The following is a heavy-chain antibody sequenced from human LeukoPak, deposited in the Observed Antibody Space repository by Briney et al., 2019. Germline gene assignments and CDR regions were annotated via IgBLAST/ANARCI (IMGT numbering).Heavy chain of an antibody. V-gene: IGHV3-21*01. J-gene: IGHJ3*02. Sequence: GGSLRLSCAASGFTFSSYSMNWVRQAPGKGLEWVSSISSSSSYIYYADSVKGRFTISRDNAKNSLYLQMNSLRAEDTAVYYCARGPSGGDAFDIWGQGTMVTVSS. D-gene: IGHD6-25*01. CDR3: ARGPSGGDAFDI. CDR2: ISSSSSYI. CDR1: GFTFSSYS.